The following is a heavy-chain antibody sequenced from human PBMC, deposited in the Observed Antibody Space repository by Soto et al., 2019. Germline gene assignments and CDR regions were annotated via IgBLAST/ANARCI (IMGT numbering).Heavy chain of an antibody. CDR2: ISGSGGST. Sequence: QPGGSLRLSCAASGFTFSSYAMSWVRQAPGKGLEWVSAISGSGGSTYYADSVKGRFTINPDTSKNQFSLQLNSVTPEDTAVYYCARVRGYSSSWPLYGMDVWGQGTTVTVSS. J-gene: IGHJ6*02. D-gene: IGHD6-13*01. CDR3: ARVRGYSSSWPLYGMDV. CDR1: GFTFSSYA. V-gene: IGHV3-23*01.